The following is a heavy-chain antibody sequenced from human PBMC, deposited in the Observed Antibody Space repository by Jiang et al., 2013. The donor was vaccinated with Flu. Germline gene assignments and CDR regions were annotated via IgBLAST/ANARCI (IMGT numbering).Heavy chain of an antibody. CDR1: GYSFTTYA. CDR3: ARSGPRGAYCTNGICSNRGLYGMDV. D-gene: IGHD2-8*01. CDR2: INAGNGNT. V-gene: IGHV1-3*01. Sequence: SGAEVKKPGASVKVSCEASGYSFTTYAIHWVRQAPGQRLEWMGWINAGNGNTKYSQEFQDRLTISRDTSASTAYMELSSLRSEDAAVYYCARSGPRGAYCTNGICSNRGLYGMDVWGKGTTVTVSS. J-gene: IGHJ6*04.